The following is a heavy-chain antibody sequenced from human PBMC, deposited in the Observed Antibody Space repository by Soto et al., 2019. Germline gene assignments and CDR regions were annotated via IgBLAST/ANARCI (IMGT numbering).Heavy chain of an antibody. J-gene: IGHJ6*02. CDR1: GFTFSSYA. V-gene: IGHV3-23*01. Sequence: PGGSLRLSCAASGFTFSSYAMIWVRQAPGKGLEWVSAISGSGGSTYYADSVKGRFTISRDNSKNTLYLQMNSLRAEDTAVYYCAKVRGFWSGYYYYGMDVWGQGTTVTVSS. D-gene: IGHD3-3*01. CDR3: AKVRGFWSGYYYYGMDV. CDR2: ISGSGGST.